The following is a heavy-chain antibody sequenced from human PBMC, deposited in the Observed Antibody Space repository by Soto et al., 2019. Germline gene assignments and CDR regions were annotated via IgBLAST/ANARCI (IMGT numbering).Heavy chain of an antibody. V-gene: IGHV1-69*06. J-gene: IGHJ4*02. CDR1: GGTFSSYA. Sequence: GASVKVSCKASGGTFSSYAISWVRQAPGQGLEWMGGIIPIFGTANYAQKFQGRVTITADKSTSTAYMELSSLRSEDTAVYYCAGRGHYYDRDRPGGVFDYWGQGTLVTVSS. CDR3: AGRGHYYDRDRPGGVFDY. CDR2: IIPIFGTA. D-gene: IGHD3-22*01.